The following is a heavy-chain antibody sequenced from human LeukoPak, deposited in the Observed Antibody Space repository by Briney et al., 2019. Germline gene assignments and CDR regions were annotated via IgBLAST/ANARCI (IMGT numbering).Heavy chain of an antibody. CDR1: GYTFTSYG. J-gene: IGHJ4*02. Sequence: ASVTVSCKASGYTFTSYGISWVRQAPGQGLEWMGWISAYNGNTNYAQKLQGRVTMTTDTSTSTAYMELRSLRSDDTAVYYCARDYYGSGSYFGSPDLDYWGQGTLVTVSS. D-gene: IGHD3-10*01. V-gene: IGHV1-18*01. CDR3: ARDYYGSGSYFGSPDLDY. CDR2: ISAYNGNT.